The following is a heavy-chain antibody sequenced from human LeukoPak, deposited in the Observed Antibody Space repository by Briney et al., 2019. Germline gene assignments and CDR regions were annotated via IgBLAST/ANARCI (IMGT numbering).Heavy chain of an antibody. V-gene: IGHV3-23*01. CDR3: AKDRGSGWTTDY. Sequence: GGSLRLSCAASGFTFSSYAMSWVRQAPGKGLEWVSAISGSGGSTYYADSVKGRFTISRDNSKNMLFLQMNSLRVEDTAVYYCAKDRGSGWTTDYWGQGTLVTVSS. CDR1: GFTFSSYA. J-gene: IGHJ4*02. D-gene: IGHD6-19*01. CDR2: ISGSGGST.